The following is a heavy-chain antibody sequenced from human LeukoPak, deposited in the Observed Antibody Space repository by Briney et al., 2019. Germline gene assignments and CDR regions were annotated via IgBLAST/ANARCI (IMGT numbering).Heavy chain of an antibody. D-gene: IGHD6-19*01. CDR3: ARDRGSSGWYGDVFDI. CDR1: GGSISSYY. J-gene: IGHJ3*02. V-gene: IGHV4-59*01. Sequence: PSETLSLTCTVSGGSISSYYWSWIRQPPGKGLEWVGYIYYSGSNNYNPSLKSRVNISVEESKNEFSLKLSSVTAADTAVYYCARDRGSSGWYGDVFDIWGQGTMVTVSS. CDR2: IYYSGSN.